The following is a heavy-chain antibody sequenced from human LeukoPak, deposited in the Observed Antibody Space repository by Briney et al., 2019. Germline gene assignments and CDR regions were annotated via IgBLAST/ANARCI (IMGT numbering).Heavy chain of an antibody. CDR1: GVSLSSSNSY. D-gene: IGHD3/OR15-3a*01. Sequence: SETLSLTCTVSGVSLSSSNSYWGWIRQPPGKGLEWLGSIYYSGNTYYNASLKSQVSISIYTSKNQFSLRLTSVTAADTAVYYCARQTGSGLFILPGGQGTLVTVSS. CDR2: IYYSGNT. CDR3: ARQTGSGLFILP. J-gene: IGHJ4*02. V-gene: IGHV4-39*01.